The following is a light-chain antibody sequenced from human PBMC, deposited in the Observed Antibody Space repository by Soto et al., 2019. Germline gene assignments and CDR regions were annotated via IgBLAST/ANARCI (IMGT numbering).Light chain of an antibody. CDR1: QSVSSN. J-gene: IGKJ2*01. Sequence: EIVMTQSPATLSVSPGERATLSCRASQSVSSNLAWYQQKPGQAPRLLIYGASTRATGIPARFSGSGSGTEFTLTISSLQSEDFAVYYCQQYNNWPQTFGDGTKLEIK. CDR2: GAS. V-gene: IGKV3-15*01. CDR3: QQYNNWPQT.